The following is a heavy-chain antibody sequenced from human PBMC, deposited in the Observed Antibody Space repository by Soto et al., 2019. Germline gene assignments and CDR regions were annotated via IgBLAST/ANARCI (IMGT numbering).Heavy chain of an antibody. D-gene: IGHD3-10*01. J-gene: IGHJ3*02. V-gene: IGHV4-30-2*01. CDR1: GGSISSGGYS. CDR3: ARRITMVRGVITTGAFDI. CDR2: IYHSGST. Sequence: SETLPLTWAVSGGSISSGGYSWSWIRQPPGKGLEWIGYIYHSGSTYYNPSLKSRVTISVDRSKNQFSLKLSSVTAADTAVYYCARRITMVRGVITTGAFDIWGQGTMVTVSS.